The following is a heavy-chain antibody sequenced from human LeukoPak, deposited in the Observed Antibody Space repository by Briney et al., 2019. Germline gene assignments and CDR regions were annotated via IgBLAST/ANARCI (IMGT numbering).Heavy chain of an antibody. CDR3: ARVDILTGYYLDY. J-gene: IGHJ4*02. V-gene: IGHV4-59*01. CDR2: IYYSGST. CDR1: GGSISGYY. D-gene: IGHD3-9*01. Sequence: SETLSLTCTVSGGSISGYYWSWIRQPPGKGLEWIGYIYYSGSTNYNPSLKSRVTISVDTSKNQFSLKLSSVTAADTAVYYCARVDILTGYYLDYWGQGTLVTVSS.